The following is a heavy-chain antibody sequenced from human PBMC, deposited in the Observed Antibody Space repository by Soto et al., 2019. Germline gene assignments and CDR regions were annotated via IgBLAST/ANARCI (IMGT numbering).Heavy chain of an antibody. CDR1: GGTFSTNP. D-gene: IGHD2-15*01. Sequence: QVQLVQSGAEVKKPGSSVKVSCKASGGTFSTNPISWVRQAPGQGLEWMGGTGSGTGPGNHAQKFQGRLTITVDKSTSTVYMELSSLSSEDTAVYYCARGDSGGFYRYFDSWGQGMLVTVSS. V-gene: IGHV1-69*06. J-gene: IGHJ4*02. CDR2: TGSGTGPG. CDR3: ARGDSGGFYRYFDS.